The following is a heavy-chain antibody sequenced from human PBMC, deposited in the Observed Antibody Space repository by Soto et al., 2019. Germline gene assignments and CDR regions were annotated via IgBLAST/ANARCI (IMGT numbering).Heavy chain of an antibody. CDR3: ARHREDRAGVTIYYYYAMDA. CDR1: GYTFTNYW. J-gene: IGHJ6*02. D-gene: IGHD3-10*01. CDR2: IYPGDSDT. Sequence: LKISCEGSGYTFTNYWIGWVRQMPGKGLEWMGIIYPGDSDTRYSPSFQGQVTFSADKSTTSAYLQWSSLKASDTAIYYCARHREDRAGVTIYYYYAMDAWGQGTTVTVSS. V-gene: IGHV5-51*01.